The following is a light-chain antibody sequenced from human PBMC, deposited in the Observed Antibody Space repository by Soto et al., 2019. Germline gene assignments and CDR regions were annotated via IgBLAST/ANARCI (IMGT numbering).Light chain of an antibody. J-gene: IGLJ1*01. V-gene: IGLV2-11*01. CDR1: SSDVGGYNY. CDR3: CSYAGSYSYV. CDR2: DVS. Sequence: QSALTQPHSVSGSPGQSVAISCTGTSSDVGGYNYVSWYLQHPGKAPKLMIYDVSKRPSGVPDRFSGSKSGNTASLTISGLQAEDEADYYCCSYAGSYSYVLGTGTKVTVL.